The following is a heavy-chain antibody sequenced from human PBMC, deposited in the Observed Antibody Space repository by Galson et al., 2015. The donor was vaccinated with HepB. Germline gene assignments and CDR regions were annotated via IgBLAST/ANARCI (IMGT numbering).Heavy chain of an antibody. CDR2: INSDGGTI. CDR3: ARDLGMSTIAGTDF. V-gene: IGHV3-74*01. D-gene: IGHD5-24*01. J-gene: IGHJ4*02. Sequence: SLRLSCAASGFNFISNWMHWVRQAPGKGLVWVARINSDGGTISYEDSVKGRFTISRDNIRNMLYLQMNSLRVEDTAVYYCARDLGMSTIAGTDFWGQGTLVTVSS. CDR1: GFNFISNW.